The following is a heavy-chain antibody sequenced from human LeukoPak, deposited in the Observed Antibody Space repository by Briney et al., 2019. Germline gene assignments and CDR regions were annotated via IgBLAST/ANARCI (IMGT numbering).Heavy chain of an antibody. CDR3: ARGRTLLYYDSSGYYFDY. D-gene: IGHD3-22*01. CDR2: IYYSGTT. CDR1: GGSINSAGYY. V-gene: IGHV4-31*03. J-gene: IGHJ4*02. Sequence: SETLSLTCTVSGGSINSAGYYWSWIRQHPGKGLEWIGYIYYSGTTYCNPSLKSRLSISLDTSKNQFSLRLRSVTAADTAVYYCARGRTLLYYDSSGYYFDYWGQGTLVTASS.